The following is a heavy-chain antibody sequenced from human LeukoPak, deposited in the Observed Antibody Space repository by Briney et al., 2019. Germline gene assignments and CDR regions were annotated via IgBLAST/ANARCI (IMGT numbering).Heavy chain of an antibody. CDR1: GGSISSGGYY. V-gene: IGHV4-61*08. D-gene: IGHD4-17*01. CDR3: ARDHGDLYWYFDL. CDR2: IYYSGST. Sequence: SETLSLTCTVSGGSISSGGYYWSWIRQPPGKGLEWIGYIYYSGSTNYNPSLKSRVTISVDTSKNQFSLKLSSVTAADTAVYYCARDHGDLYWYFDLWGRGTLVTVSS. J-gene: IGHJ2*01.